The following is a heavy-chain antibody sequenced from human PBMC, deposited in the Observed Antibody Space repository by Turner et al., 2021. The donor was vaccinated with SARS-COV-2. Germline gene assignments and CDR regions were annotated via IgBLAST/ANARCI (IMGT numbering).Heavy chain of an antibody. Sequence: QVQLVESGGGVVQPGRSLRLSGAASGFPFSSYGMHWVRQAPGQGLGWVAVIWDDGSNKFYADSVKGRFTISRDNSKNTLYLQMNSLRAEDTAVYYCARGAHGDYEDAFDIWGQGTLVTISS. V-gene: IGHV3-33*01. D-gene: IGHD4-17*01. CDR2: IWDDGSNK. CDR1: GFPFSSYG. CDR3: ARGAHGDYEDAFDI. J-gene: IGHJ3*02.